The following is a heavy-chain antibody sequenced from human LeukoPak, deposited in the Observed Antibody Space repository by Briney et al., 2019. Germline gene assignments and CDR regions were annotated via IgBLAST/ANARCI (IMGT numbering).Heavy chain of an antibody. CDR1: GFTFSNYA. Sequence: AGGSLRLSCAASGFTFSNYAMSWVRRAPGKGLEWVSAISGSGDNTYYADSVKGRFTISRDNSKNTLYLQMNSLRAEDTAVYYCASDPEQFVLGGHFDYWGQGTLVTVSS. CDR2: ISGSGDNT. J-gene: IGHJ4*02. D-gene: IGHD6-6*01. V-gene: IGHV3-23*01. CDR3: ASDPEQFVLGGHFDY.